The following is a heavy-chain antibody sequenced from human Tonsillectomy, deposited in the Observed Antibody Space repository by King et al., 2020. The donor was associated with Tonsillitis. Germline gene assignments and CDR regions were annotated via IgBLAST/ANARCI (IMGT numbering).Heavy chain of an antibody. D-gene: IGHD6-19*01. V-gene: IGHV3-30-3*01. J-gene: IGHJ2*01. Sequence: VQLVESGGGVVQPGRSLRLSCAASGFIFSSYAMHWVRQAPGKGLEWVAVISYDGINKYYADSVKGRFTISRDNSKNRLYLQMNSLRAEDTAVYYCASGSSGWEYWYFDLWGRGTLVTVSS. CDR2: ISYDGINK. CDR3: ASGSSGWEYWYFDL. CDR1: GFIFSSYA.